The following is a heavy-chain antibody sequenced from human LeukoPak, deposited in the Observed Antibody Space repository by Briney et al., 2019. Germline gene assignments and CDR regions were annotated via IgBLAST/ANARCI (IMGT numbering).Heavy chain of an antibody. CDR1: GYDFTSYA. Sequence: ASVKVSCKASGYDFTSYAMHWVRQAPGQRLEWMGWINAGNGNTKYSQKFQDRVTVTRDTSTSTAYMELSSLRSEDTAVYYCAKDEKGYYHDTSGYPDAFDIWGQGTVVTVSS. D-gene: IGHD3-22*01. CDR3: AKDEKGYYHDTSGYPDAFDI. J-gene: IGHJ3*02. V-gene: IGHV1-3*01. CDR2: INAGNGNT.